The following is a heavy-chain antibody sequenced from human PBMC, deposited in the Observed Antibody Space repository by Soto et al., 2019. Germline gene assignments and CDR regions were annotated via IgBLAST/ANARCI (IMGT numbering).Heavy chain of an antibody. CDR2: IYYSGST. D-gene: IGHD1-26*01. CDR3: ARVGSGSDQLGAFDI. J-gene: IGHJ3*02. Sequence: QVQLQESGPGLVKPSQTLSLTCTVSGGSISSDGYYWSWIRQHPGKGLEWIGYIYYSGSTYYNPSLKSRVTISVDTSKNQFALKVSSVTAADTAVYYCARVGSGSDQLGAFDIWGQGTMVTVSS. CDR1: GGSISSDGYY. V-gene: IGHV4-31*03.